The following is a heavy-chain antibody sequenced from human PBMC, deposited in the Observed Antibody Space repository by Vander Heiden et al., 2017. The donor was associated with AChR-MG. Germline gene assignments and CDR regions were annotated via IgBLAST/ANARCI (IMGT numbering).Heavy chain of an antibody. CDR1: GFTFSSYS. Sequence: EVQLVESGGGLVKPGGSLRLSCAASGFTFSSYSMNWVRQAPGKGLEWVSSISSSSSYIYYADAVKSRFTISRDNAKNSLYLQMNRMRAEDTAVYYCAIDNYSAHHLTRDYWGQGTLVTVSS. V-gene: IGHV3-21*01. CDR3: AIDNYSAHHLTRDY. J-gene: IGHJ4*02. D-gene: IGHD1-26*01. CDR2: ISSSSSYI.